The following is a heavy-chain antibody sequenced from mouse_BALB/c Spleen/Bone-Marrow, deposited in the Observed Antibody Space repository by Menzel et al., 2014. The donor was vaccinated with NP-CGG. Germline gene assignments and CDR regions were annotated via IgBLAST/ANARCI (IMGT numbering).Heavy chain of an antibody. J-gene: IGHJ2*01. CDR1: GFTFSSYG. CDR2: INSNGGST. CDR3: ARDCDYDY. V-gene: IGHV5-6-3*01. D-gene: IGHD2-4*01. Sequence: EVMLVESGGGLVQPGGSLKLSCAASGFTFSSYGMSWVHQTPDKRLELVATINSNGGSTYYPDSVKGRFTISRDNAKNTLYLQMSSLKSEDTAMYYCARDCDYDYWGQGTTLTVSS.